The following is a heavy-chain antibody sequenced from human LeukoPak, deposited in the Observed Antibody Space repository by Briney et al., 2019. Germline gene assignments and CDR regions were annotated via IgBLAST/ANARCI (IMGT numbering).Heavy chain of an antibody. J-gene: IGHJ4*02. CDR3: ATRLVVPAARQKRENYYFAY. CDR2: MNPNSGNT. D-gene: IGHD2-2*01. V-gene: IGHV1-8*01. Sequence: ASVKVSCKASGYTFTSYDINWVRQATGQGLEWRGWMNPNSGNTGDAQKFQGRVTMTRNTAISTAYMDLSSLRSEDTAVYYCATRLVVPAARQKRENYYFAYWGQGTLVTVSS. CDR1: GYTFTSYD.